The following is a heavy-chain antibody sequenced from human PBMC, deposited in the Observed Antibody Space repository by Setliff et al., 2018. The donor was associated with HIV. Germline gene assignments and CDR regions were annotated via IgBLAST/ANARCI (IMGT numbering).Heavy chain of an antibody. V-gene: IGHV4-4*02. Sequence: SETLSLTCAVSGGSISSSNWWSWVRQPPGKGLEWIGEIYHSGSTKYNPSLKSRVTISVDKSKNQFSLNLTSVTAADTAVYYCARGGAFWSGYYGFDYWGQGTLVTVSS. D-gene: IGHD3-3*01. CDR3: ARGGAFWSGYYGFDY. J-gene: IGHJ4*02. CDR1: GGSISSSNW. CDR2: IYHSGST.